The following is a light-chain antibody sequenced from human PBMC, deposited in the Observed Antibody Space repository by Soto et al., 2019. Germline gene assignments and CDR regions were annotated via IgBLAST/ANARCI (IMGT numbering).Light chain of an antibody. CDR2: AET. J-gene: IGKJ1*01. CDR3: QQSYSSPPT. Sequence: DIVMTQSPSSLSASVEDRVIITCRASQSISNPLTWYQQKPGQAPQLLNVAETSWQTGIPSRFSGSRSGSDFTISIRSLQPDDFSTYHRQQSYSSPPTFGQGTQVDIK. V-gene: IGKV1-39*01. CDR1: QSISNP.